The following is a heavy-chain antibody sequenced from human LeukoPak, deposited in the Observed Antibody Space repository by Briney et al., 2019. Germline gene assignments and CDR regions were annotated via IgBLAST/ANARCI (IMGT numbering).Heavy chain of an antibody. V-gene: IGHV3-30*03. Sequence: PGRSLRLSCAASGFTFSSYGMHWVRQAPGKGLEWVAVISYDGSNKYYADSVKGRFTISRDNSKNTLYLQMNSLRAEDTAVYYCARQLGDILTGYSDYWGQGTLVTVSS. CDR2: ISYDGSNK. J-gene: IGHJ4*02. CDR1: GFTFSSYG. CDR3: ARQLGDILTGYSDY. D-gene: IGHD3-9*01.